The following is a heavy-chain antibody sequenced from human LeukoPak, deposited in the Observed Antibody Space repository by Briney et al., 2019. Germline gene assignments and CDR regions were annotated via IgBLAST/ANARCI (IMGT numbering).Heavy chain of an antibody. Sequence: SETLSLTCTVSGGSISSYYWSWIRQPPGKGLEWIGYIYYSGSTNSNPSLKSRVTISIDTSKNQFSLKLSSVTAADTAVYYCARDVSTHGSRGDYFDYWGQGTLVTVSP. J-gene: IGHJ4*02. D-gene: IGHD3-10*01. CDR2: IYYSGST. CDR3: ARDVSTHGSRGDYFDY. V-gene: IGHV4-59*01. CDR1: GGSISSYY.